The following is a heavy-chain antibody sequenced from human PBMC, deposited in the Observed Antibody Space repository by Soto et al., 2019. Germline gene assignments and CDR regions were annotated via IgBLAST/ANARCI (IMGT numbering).Heavy chain of an antibody. J-gene: IGHJ5*02. V-gene: IGHV1-18*01. Sequence: ASVKVSCKASGYTFTSYGISWVRQAPGQGLEGMGWISAYNGNKKYAQKLQGRVTMTTYTSTSTAYMELRSLRSYDTALYYCATHDYRNCFDPWGQGTLVTVSS. CDR3: ATHDYRNCFDP. CDR1: GYTFTSYG. D-gene: IGHD4-4*01. CDR2: ISAYNGNK.